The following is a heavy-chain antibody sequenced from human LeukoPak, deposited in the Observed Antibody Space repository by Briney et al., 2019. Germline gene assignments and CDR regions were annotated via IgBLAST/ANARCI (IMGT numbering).Heavy chain of an antibody. CDR1: GFTFSNSA. Sequence: GGSLRLSCAGSGFTFSNSAMSWVRQAPGKGLEWVSTINDGGVTNYADSVKGRFTLSRDNSKNTLSLQMNGLRAEDTAVYYCARDPGGSFDYWGQGTLVTVSS. CDR3: ARDPGGSFDY. V-gene: IGHV3-23*01. D-gene: IGHD1-26*01. CDR2: INDGGVT. J-gene: IGHJ4*02.